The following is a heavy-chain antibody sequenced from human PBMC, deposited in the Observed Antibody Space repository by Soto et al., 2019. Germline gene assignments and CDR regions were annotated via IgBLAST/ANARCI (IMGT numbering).Heavy chain of an antibody. CDR3: ARWGTTGGLDV. CDR1: GFTFRSYV. CDR2: TSYDGSNN. Sequence: QVQLVESGGGVVQPGTSLRLSCVGSGFTFRSYVIHWVRQAPGKGLEWVALTSYDGSNNFYDDSVKGRFPISRDNSRNTVELHMVSRRIEDTGLYYCARWGTTGGLDVWGQGTMVSVSS. J-gene: IGHJ6*02. D-gene: IGHD3-16*01. V-gene: IGHV3-33*05.